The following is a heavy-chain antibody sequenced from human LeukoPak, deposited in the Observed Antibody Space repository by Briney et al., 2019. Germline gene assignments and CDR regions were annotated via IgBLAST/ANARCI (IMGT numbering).Heavy chain of an antibody. CDR1: GGTFSSYA. Sequence: ASVTDTCKACGGTFSSYAISWVRQAPGQGLEWMGGIIPIFGTADYAQKFQGRVTITADESTSTAYMELSSLRSEDTAVYYCAREALRGVAGRYWFDPWGQGTLVTVSS. D-gene: IGHD2-15*01. J-gene: IGHJ5*02. V-gene: IGHV1-69*01. CDR2: IIPIFGTA. CDR3: AREALRGVAGRYWFDP.